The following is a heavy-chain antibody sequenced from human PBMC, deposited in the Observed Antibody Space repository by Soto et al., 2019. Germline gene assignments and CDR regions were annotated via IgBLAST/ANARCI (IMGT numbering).Heavy chain of an antibody. CDR1: GGSISSGGYY. D-gene: IGHD3-16*01. V-gene: IGHV4-31*03. Sequence: QVQLQESGPGLVKPSQTLSLTCTVSGGSISSGGYYWSWIRQHPGKGLEWIGSIYYSGSTYYNPSLKRRFTISVAPSQTHFSLTLSSVTAADTAVYYGARGVLPWGQGTLVTVSS. CDR2: IYYSGST. CDR3: ARGVLP. J-gene: IGHJ5*02.